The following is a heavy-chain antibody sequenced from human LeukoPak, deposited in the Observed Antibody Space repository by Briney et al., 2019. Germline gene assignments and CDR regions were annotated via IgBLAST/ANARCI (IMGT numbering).Heavy chain of an antibody. CDR1: GYAFASCW. J-gene: IGHJ4*02. CDR3: ARFEVNHEDSSSFYYFDH. D-gene: IGHD3-22*01. Sequence: GESLKISCRVSGYAFASCWIGWVRQVPGKGLEWMGIIYPDDSDTKYSPSFQGQVAFSADKSVNTAYLQWSSLKASDSAMYYCARFEVNHEDSSSFYYFDHWGQGTLVTVSS. CDR2: IYPDDSDT. V-gene: IGHV5-51*01.